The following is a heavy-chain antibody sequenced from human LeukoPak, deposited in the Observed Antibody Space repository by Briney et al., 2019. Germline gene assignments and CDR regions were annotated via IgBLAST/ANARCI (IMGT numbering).Heavy chain of an antibody. CDR3: ARGAAEQWLASYYYYYYMDV. CDR1: GYTFTGCY. D-gene: IGHD6-19*01. J-gene: IGHJ6*03. CDR2: INPNSGGT. Sequence: ASVKVSCKASGYTFTGCYMHWVRQAPGQGLEWMGWINPNSGGTNYAQKFQGRVTMTRDTSISTAYMELSRLRSDDTAVYYCARGAAEQWLASYYYYYYMDVWGKGTTVTVSS. V-gene: IGHV1-2*02.